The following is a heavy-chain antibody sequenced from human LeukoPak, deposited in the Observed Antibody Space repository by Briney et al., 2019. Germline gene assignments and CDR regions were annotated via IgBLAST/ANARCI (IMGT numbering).Heavy chain of an antibody. CDR1: GYSFSNYW. D-gene: IGHD6-6*01. Sequence: GDSLKISCKGSGYSFSNYWIGWVRQMPGKGLEWMAIINPGNSDIKYNPAFQGQVTISADNSISTAYLQWSSLKASDSAMYYCTRRSSSEFWGQGTLVTVSS. J-gene: IGHJ4*02. CDR3: TRRSSSEF. CDR2: INPGNSDI. V-gene: IGHV5-51*01.